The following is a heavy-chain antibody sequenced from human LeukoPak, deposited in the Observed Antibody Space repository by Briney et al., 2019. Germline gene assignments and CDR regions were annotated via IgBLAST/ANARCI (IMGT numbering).Heavy chain of an antibody. CDR3: VKGPRPDITVAHTVEN. CDR2: ITSGGAP. D-gene: IGHD6-19*01. Sequence: SGGSLRLSCAASGFTFSNYAVMWVRQAPGQGLEWVSAITSGGAPRYADSVKGRFTISRDNSKNSLYLQMNTVRAEDTAVYYCVKGPRPDITVAHTVENWGQGTLVTVSS. J-gene: IGHJ4*02. V-gene: IGHV3-23*01. CDR1: GFTFSNYA.